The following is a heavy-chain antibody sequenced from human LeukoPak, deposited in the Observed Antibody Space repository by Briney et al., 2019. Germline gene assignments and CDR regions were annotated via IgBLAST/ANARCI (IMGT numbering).Heavy chain of an antibody. Sequence: SVKVSCKASGFTCTSSAMQWVRQARGQRLEWIGWIVVGSGNTNYAQKFQERVTITRDMSTSTAYMELSSLRSEDTAVYSCAAVATAHSGYRDYWGQGTLVTVSS. V-gene: IGHV1-58*02. J-gene: IGHJ4*02. CDR3: AAVATAHSGYRDY. CDR2: IVVGSGNT. CDR1: GFTCTSSA. D-gene: IGHD5-12*01.